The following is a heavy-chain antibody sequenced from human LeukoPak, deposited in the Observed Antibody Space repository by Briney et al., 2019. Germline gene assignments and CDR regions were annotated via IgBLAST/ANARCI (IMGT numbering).Heavy chain of an antibody. J-gene: IGHJ3*02. D-gene: IGHD6-13*01. V-gene: IGHV3-23*01. CDR1: GFTFSSYA. CDR2: ISASGGRT. CDR3: AKVRSAAVGAFDI. Sequence: GGSLRLSCAASGFTFSSYAMGWVRQAPGKGLEWVSTISASGGRTYYADSLKGRFTISRDNSKNTLHLQMNSLKAEDTAVYYCAKVRSAAVGAFDIWGQGTMVTVSS.